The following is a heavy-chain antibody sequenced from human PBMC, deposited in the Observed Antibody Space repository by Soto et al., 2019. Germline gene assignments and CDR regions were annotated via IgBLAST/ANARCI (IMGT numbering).Heavy chain of an antibody. CDR2: IWYDGSNK. CDR1: GFTFSSYG. D-gene: IGHD6-6*01. Sequence: GGSLRLSCAASGFTFSSYGMHWVRQAPGKGLEWVAVIWYDGSNKYYADSVKGRFTISRDNSKNTLYLQMNSLRAEDTAVYYCATDSSSSPEYYFDYWGQGTLVTVSS. CDR3: ATDSSSSPEYYFDY. V-gene: IGHV3-33*01. J-gene: IGHJ4*02.